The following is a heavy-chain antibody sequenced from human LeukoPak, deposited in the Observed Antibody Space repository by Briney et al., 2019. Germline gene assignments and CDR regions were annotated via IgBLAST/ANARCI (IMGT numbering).Heavy chain of an antibody. J-gene: IGHJ4*02. CDR2: INHSGST. Sequence: SETLSLTCAVYGGSFSGYYWSWTRQPPGKGLEWIGEINHSGSTNYNPSLKSRVTISVDTSKNQFSLKLSSVTAADTAVYYCARGGPGYSSSWYDYWGQGTLVTVSS. V-gene: IGHV4-34*01. D-gene: IGHD6-13*01. CDR3: ARGGPGYSSSWYDY. CDR1: GGSFSGYY.